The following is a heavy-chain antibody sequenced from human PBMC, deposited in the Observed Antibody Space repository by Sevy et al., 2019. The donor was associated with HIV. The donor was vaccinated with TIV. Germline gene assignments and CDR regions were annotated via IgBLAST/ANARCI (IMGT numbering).Heavy chain of an antibody. D-gene: IGHD3-22*01. CDR1: GYTFTSYD. V-gene: IGHV1-8*01. Sequence: ASVKGSCKASGYTFTSYDINWVRQATGQGLEWMGWMNPNSGNTGYAQKFQGRVTMTRNTSISTAYMELGSLRSEDTAVYYCARENYDSSGYLSSIYYYYGMDVWGQGTTVTVSS. CDR3: ARENYDSSGYLSSIYYYYGMDV. CDR2: MNPNSGNT. J-gene: IGHJ6*02.